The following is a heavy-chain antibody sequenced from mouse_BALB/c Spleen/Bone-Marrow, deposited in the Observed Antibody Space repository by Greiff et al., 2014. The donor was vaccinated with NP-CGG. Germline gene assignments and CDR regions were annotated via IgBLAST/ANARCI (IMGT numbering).Heavy chain of an antibody. CDR2: IYPGNGST. D-gene: IGHD3-1*01. J-gene: IGHJ3*01. CDR3: ARELGLRLAY. V-gene: IGHV1-9*01. CDR1: GYTFSSYW. Sequence: QVQLQQSGAELMKPGASVKISCKASGYTFSSYWMEWVKERPGHGLEWIGEIYPGNGSTNYNEKFKGKATFTADTSSNTAYMQLSSLTSEDSAVYYCARELGLRLAYWGQGTLVTVSA.